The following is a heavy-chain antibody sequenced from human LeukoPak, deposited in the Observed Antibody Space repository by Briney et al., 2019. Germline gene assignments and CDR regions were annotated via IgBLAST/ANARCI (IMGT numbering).Heavy chain of an antibody. CDR3: ARHGTLAARLDY. J-gene: IGHJ4*01. D-gene: IGHD6-6*01. V-gene: IGHV1-69*04. CDR1: GGTFSSYA. CDR2: IIPILGIA. Sequence: ASVKVSCKASGGTFSSYAISWVPQAPGQGLEWMGRIIPILGIANYAQKFQGRVTITADKSTSTAYMELSSLRSEDTAVYYCARHGTLAARLDYWGQGTLVTVSS.